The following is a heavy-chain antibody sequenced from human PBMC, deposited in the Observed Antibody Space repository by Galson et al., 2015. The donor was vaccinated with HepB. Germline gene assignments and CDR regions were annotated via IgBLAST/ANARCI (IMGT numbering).Heavy chain of an antibody. D-gene: IGHD3-16*02. CDR1: GYTFTDYA. J-gene: IGHJ4*02. Sequence: SVKVSWKASGYTFTDYAIHWVRQAPGQGLEWLGWINAGNGNTKLAQKFQDRVTITSDTSASTAYMDLSNLRSEDTAVYSCVRGHTITFGGVFVVPVYFDCWGQGTLVTVSS. CDR3: VRGHTITFGGVFVVPVYFDC. V-gene: IGHV1-3*01. CDR2: INAGNGNT.